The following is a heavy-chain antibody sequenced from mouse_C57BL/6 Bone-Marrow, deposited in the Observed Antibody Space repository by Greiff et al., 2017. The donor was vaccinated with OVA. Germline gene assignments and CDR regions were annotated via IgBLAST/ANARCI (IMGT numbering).Heavy chain of an antibody. CDR2: ISSGSSTI. CDR3: ARRDDYDGGDY. Sequence: EVKVEESGGGLVKPGGSLKLSCAASGFTFSDYGMHWVRQAPEKGLEWVAYISSGSSTIYYADTVKGRFTISRDNAKNTLFLQMTSLRSEDTAMYYCARRDDYDGGDYWGQGTTLTVSS. J-gene: IGHJ2*01. CDR1: GFTFSDYG. D-gene: IGHD2-4*01. V-gene: IGHV5-17*01.